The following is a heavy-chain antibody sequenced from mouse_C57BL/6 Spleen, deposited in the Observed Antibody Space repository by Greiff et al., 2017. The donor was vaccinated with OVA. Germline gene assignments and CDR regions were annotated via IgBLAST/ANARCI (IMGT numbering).Heavy chain of an antibody. D-gene: IGHD2-2*01. V-gene: IGHV5-6*01. CDR1: GFTFSSYG. CDR2: ISSGGSYT. Sequence: EVKLVESGGDLVKPGGSLKLSCAASGFTFSSYGMSWVRQTPDKRLEWVATISSGGSYTYYPDSVKGRFTISRDNAKNTLYLQMSSLKSEDTAMYYCASLVTTEGYYYAMDYWGQGTSVTVSS. J-gene: IGHJ4*01. CDR3: ASLVTTEGYYYAMDY.